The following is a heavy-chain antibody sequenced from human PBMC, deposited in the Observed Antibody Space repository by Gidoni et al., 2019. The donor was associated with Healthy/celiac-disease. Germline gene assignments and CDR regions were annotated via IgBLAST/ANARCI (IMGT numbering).Heavy chain of an antibody. V-gene: IGHV1-2*02. CDR3: ARVLYCSSTSCFNFDFQH. J-gene: IGHJ1*01. CDR2: INPNSGGT. D-gene: IGHD2-2*01. CDR1: GYTFTGYY. Sequence: QVQLVQSGAEVKKPGASVKVSCKASGYTFTGYYMHWVRQAPGPGLEWMGWINPNSGGTNYAQKFQGRVTMTRDTSISTAYMELSRLRSDDTAVYYCARVLYCSSTSCFNFDFQHWGQGTLVTVSS.